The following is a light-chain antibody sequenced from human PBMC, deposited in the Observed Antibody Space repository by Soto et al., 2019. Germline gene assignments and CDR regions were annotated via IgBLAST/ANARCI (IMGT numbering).Light chain of an antibody. CDR1: QRVSSSY. Sequence: EIVLTQSPGSLSLSPGERDTLSWRASQRVSSSYLAWYQQRPGQAPRLLIYGASSTATGIPDRFSGSGSGTDFTLTISRLEPEDFAVYYCQQYGSSRTFGQGTKLEIK. J-gene: IGKJ2*02. CDR3: QQYGSSRT. V-gene: IGKV3-20*01. CDR2: GAS.